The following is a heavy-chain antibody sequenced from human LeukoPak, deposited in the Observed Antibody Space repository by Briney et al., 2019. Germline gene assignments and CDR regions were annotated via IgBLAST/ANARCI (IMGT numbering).Heavy chain of an antibody. D-gene: IGHD4-11*01. CDR2: IYSTGST. J-gene: IGHJ5*02. Sequence: PSETLSLTCTVSGASLYSGDYYWGWIRLPPGKGLEWIGYIYSTGSTYYNPSLKSRITLSVDTSKNQFSLKLSSVTAADTAVYYCARCILQGVPWFDPWGQGTLVTVSS. CDR3: ARCILQGVPWFDP. CDR1: GASLYSGDYY. V-gene: IGHV4-30-4*01.